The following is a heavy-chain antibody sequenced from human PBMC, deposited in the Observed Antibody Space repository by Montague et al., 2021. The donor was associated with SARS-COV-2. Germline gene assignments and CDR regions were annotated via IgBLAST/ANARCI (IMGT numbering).Heavy chain of an antibody. Sequence: SETLSLTCAVYGGSFSGYYWNWIRQHAGKGLEWIGEINHSGSANYNPSLKRRVTISVDTSKNQFSLKLNSVTAADTAVYYCARLGEGVVPAPILGVGPYYSYFYMDVWGKGATVTVSS. J-gene: IGHJ6*03. CDR1: GGSFSGYY. CDR2: INHSGSA. V-gene: IGHV4-34*01. D-gene: IGHD2-2*02. CDR3: ARLGEGVVPAPILGVGPYYSYFYMDV.